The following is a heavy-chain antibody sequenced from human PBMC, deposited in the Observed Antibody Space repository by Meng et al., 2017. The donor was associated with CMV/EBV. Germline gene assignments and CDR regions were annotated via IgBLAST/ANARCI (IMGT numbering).Heavy chain of an antibody. CDR2: ISYDGSNK. CDR3: NFWSGYRIFDY. D-gene: IGHD3-3*01. V-gene: IGHV3-30-3*01. J-gene: IGHJ4*02. Sequence: GESLKISCAASGFTFSSYAMHWVRQAPGKGLEWVAVISYDGSNKYYADSVKGRFTISRDNSKNTLYLQMNSLRAEDTAVYYCNFWSGYRIFDYWGQGTLVTVSS. CDR1: GFTFSSYA.